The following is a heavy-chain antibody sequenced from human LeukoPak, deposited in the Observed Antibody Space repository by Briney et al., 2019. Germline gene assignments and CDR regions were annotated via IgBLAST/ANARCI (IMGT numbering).Heavy chain of an antibody. D-gene: IGHD5-24*01. CDR3: ARGPRWRQAFDY. Sequence: ASVKVSCKASGFTFTGYDMHWVRQAPGQGLEWMGWINPNSGGTNYAQKFQGRVTMTRDTSISTAYMELSRLRSDDTAVYYCARGPRWRQAFDYWGQGTLVTVSS. CDR1: GFTFTGYD. J-gene: IGHJ4*02. V-gene: IGHV1-2*02. CDR2: INPNSGGT.